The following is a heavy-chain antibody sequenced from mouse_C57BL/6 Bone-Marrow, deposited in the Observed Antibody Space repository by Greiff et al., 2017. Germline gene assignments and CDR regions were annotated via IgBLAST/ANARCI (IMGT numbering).Heavy chain of an antibody. CDR1: GYTFTDYY. J-gene: IGHJ2*01. Sequence: VESGASVKMSCTASGYTFTDYYMNWVKQSHGKSLEWIGVINPYNGGTSYNQKFKGKATLTVDKSSSTAYMELNSLTSEDSAVYYCARRLGRRGYWGQGTTLTVSS. D-gene: IGHD4-1*01. CDR2: INPYNGGT. CDR3: ARRLGRRGY. V-gene: IGHV1-19*01.